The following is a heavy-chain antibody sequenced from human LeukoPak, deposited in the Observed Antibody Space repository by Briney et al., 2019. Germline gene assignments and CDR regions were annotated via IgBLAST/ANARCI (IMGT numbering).Heavy chain of an antibody. CDR3: ARADWGSIDY. CDR1: GFTYRAYW. V-gene: IGHV3-7*01. CDR2: INQDESVT. Sequence: GGSLRLSCAASGFTYRAYWMSWVRQAPGKGLEWVAIINQDESVTSYVDSVKGRFTISRDNAKDSLYLHVTNLRAEDTAVYYCARADWGSIDYWGQGNLVTVS. D-gene: IGHD7-27*01. J-gene: IGHJ4*02.